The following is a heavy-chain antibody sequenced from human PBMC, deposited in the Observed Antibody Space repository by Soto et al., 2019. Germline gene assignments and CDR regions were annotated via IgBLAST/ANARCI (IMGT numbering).Heavy chain of an antibody. Sequence: ASETLSLTCTVSGGSISSYYWSWIRQPPGKGLEWIGYIYYDGNTYYDPSLKGRVTISLDTSKNQFSLRLNSVTAADTAVYYCARSSIKPQVFMYPFDSWSQGTLVTVSS. V-gene: IGHV4-59*04. J-gene: IGHJ4*02. D-gene: IGHD3-3*01. CDR3: ARSSIKPQVFMYPFDS. CDR1: GGSISSYY. CDR2: IYYDGNT.